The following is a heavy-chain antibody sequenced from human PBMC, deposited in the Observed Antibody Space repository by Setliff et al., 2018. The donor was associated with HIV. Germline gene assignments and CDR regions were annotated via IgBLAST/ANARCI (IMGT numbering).Heavy chain of an antibody. D-gene: IGHD2-21*01. CDR2: IKTQPSNCAT. J-gene: IGHJ5*02. V-gene: IGHV3-73*01. Sequence: GGSLRLSCAASGVTVSSNYMSWVRQAPGKGLEWVGRIKTQPSNCATAYGASMEGRFTISRDDSKSTAYLQLSSPKVEDTAVYFCAASADGDCATTSCTNWFDPWGQGTLVTVSS. CDR3: AASADGDCATTSCTNWFDP. CDR1: GVTVSSNY.